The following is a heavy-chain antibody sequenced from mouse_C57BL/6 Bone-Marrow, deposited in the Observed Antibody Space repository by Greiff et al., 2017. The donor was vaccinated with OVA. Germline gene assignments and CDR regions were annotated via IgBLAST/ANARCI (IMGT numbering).Heavy chain of an antibody. Sequence: QVQLQQPGAELVRPGTSVKLSCKASGYTFTSYWMHWVKQRPGQGLEWIGVIDPSDSYTNYNQKFKGKATLTVDTSSSTAYMQLSSLTSEDSAVYYGAPYYYGSSYRNYWGQGTTLTVSS. J-gene: IGHJ2*01. CDR2: IDPSDSYT. V-gene: IGHV1-59*01. CDR3: APYYYGSSYRNY. D-gene: IGHD1-1*01. CDR1: GYTFTSYW.